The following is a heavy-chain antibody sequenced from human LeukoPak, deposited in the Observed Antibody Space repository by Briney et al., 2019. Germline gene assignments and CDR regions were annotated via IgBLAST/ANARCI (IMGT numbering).Heavy chain of an antibody. Sequence: GGSLRLSCAASGFTFSSFEMNWVRQAPGKGLEWVSYISSSRSTIYYADSVKGRFTVSRDNAKNSLYLQMNSLRVEDTAVYYCAREGVMAPYYFDYWGQGTLVTVSS. CDR2: ISSSRSTI. CDR1: GFTFSSFE. CDR3: AREGVMAPYYFDY. V-gene: IGHV3-48*03. J-gene: IGHJ4*02. D-gene: IGHD3-16*01.